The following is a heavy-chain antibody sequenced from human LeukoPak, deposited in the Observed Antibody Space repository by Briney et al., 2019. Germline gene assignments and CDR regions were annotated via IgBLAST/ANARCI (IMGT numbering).Heavy chain of an antibody. V-gene: IGHV4-39*01. Sequence: SETLSLTCTVSGHSITNSNFYWGWIRQSPGKGLEWIGSIFHSGSTNYNPSLNSRVTISVDTSKNQFYLRVRSVTAAETALYYCAGRGIVTGYFDFWGRGTLVTVSS. CDR2: IFHSGST. J-gene: IGHJ4*02. D-gene: IGHD3-9*01. CDR3: AGRGIVTGYFDF. CDR1: GHSITNSNFY.